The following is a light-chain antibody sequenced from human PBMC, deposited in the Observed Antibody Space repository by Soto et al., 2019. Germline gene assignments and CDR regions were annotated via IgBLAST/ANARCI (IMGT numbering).Light chain of an antibody. CDR3: QVWESGRGV. V-gene: IGLV3-21*02. J-gene: IGLJ1*01. CDR1: NIGGKS. CDR2: DDS. Sequence: ELTQPPSVSVAPGQTARITCGGNNIGGKSVHWYQQKPGQAPVLVVYDDSDRPSGIPERFSGSNSVNTATLTISRVAAGDEADYYCQVWESGRGVFGTGTKVTVL.